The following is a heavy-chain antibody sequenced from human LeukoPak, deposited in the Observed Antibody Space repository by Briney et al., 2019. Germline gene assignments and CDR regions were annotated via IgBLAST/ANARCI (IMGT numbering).Heavy chain of an antibody. Sequence: SETLSLTCTVSGGSISSYYWSWIRQPPGKGLEWIGYIYYSGSTNYNPSLKSRVTISVDTSKNQFSLKLSSVTAADTAVYYCARAPARGLQQLVYDYWGQGTLVTVSS. J-gene: IGHJ4*02. D-gene: IGHD6-13*01. CDR1: GGSISSYY. CDR3: ARAPARGLQQLVYDY. CDR2: IYYSGST. V-gene: IGHV4-59*01.